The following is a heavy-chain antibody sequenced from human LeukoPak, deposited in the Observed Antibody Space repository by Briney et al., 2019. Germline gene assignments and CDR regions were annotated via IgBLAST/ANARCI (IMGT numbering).Heavy chain of an antibody. CDR3: ARGRGGSLGWGTHYYLDY. CDR2: IYYSGST. V-gene: IGHV4-31*03. J-gene: IGHJ4*02. D-gene: IGHD3-10*01. CDR1: GGSISSGGYY. Sequence: SETLSLTCTVSGGSISSGGYYWSWIRQHPGKGLEWIGYIYYSGSTYYNPSLKSRVTISVDTSKNQFSLKLSSVTAADTAVYYWARGRGGSLGWGTHYYLDYGAQGPRVPVPS.